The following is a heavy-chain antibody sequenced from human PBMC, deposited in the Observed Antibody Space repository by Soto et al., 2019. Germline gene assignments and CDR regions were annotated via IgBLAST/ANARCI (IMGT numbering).Heavy chain of an antibody. Sequence: QVQLQESGPGLVKPSETLSLTCTVSGGSISGYYWNWMRQPAGKGLEWIGRMYVRGGTDYNPSLQSRVTMSVDTSKNQISLELRSVIAAGTAVYYCARGDVAAVNYGMDVWGQGTTVTVS. CDR2: MYVRGGT. CDR3: ARGDVAAVNYGMDV. D-gene: IGHD6-13*01. V-gene: IGHV4-4*07. J-gene: IGHJ6*02. CDR1: GGSISGYY.